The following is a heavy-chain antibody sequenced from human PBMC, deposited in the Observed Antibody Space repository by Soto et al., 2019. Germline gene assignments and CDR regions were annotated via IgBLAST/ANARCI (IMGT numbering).Heavy chain of an antibody. CDR1: GFTFSSYA. V-gene: IGHV3-30-3*01. J-gene: IGHJ6*02. CDR2: ISYDGSNK. D-gene: IGHD4-17*01. Sequence: GGSLRLSCAASGFTFSSYAMHWVRQAPGKGLEWVAVISYDGSNKYYADSVKGRFTISRDNSKNTLYLQMNSLRAEDTAVYYCASDPYYGDKYYYYGMDVWGQGTTVTVSS. CDR3: ASDPYYGDKYYYYGMDV.